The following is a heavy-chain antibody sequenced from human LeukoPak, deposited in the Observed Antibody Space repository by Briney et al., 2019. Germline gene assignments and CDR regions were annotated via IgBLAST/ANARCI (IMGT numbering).Heavy chain of an antibody. CDR2: INSDGSST. Sequence: AGGSLGLSCAASGFTFSSYWMHWVRQVPGKGLVWASRINSDGSSTSYADSVKGRFTISRDNAKNTLYVQMNSLRAEDTAVYYCSTGSGHAFDIWGRGTMVTVSS. D-gene: IGHD3-10*01. J-gene: IGHJ3*02. CDR3: STGSGHAFDI. CDR1: GFTFSSYW. V-gene: IGHV3-74*01.